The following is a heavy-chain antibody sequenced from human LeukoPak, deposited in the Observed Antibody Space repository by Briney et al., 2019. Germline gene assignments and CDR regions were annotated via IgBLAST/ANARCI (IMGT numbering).Heavy chain of an antibody. CDR2: ISYDGSNK. V-gene: IGHV3-30-3*01. Sequence: GGSLRLSCAASGFTFSSYAMHWVRQAPGKGLEWVAVISYDGSNKYYADSVKGRFTISRDNSKNTLYLQMNSLRAEDTVVYYCASIVVEDNWFDLWGQGTLVTVSS. D-gene: IGHD2-15*01. J-gene: IGHJ5*02. CDR1: GFTFSSYA. CDR3: ASIVVEDNWFDL.